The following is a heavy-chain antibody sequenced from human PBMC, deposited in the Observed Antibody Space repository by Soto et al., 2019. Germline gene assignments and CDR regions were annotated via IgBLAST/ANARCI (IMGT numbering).Heavy chain of an antibody. CDR2: ISGSGGIT. J-gene: IGHJ4*02. Sequence: GGSLRLSCAASGFTFSSYAMSCVRQGPGKGLELVSAISGSGGITYYADSVKGRFTISRDNSKNTLYMQMNSLRAEDTAVYYCAKDRSIVVVVAASGPPDYWGKGTMVTVS. CDR3: AKDRSIVVVVAASGPPDY. D-gene: IGHD2-15*01. CDR1: GFTFSSYA. V-gene: IGHV3-23*01.